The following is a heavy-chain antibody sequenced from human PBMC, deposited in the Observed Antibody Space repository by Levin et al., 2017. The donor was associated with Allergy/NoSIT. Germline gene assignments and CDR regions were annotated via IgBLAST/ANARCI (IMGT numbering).Heavy chain of an antibody. CDR3: ASLPVDFWSRPFDY. CDR2: INPNSGGT. CDR1: GYTFTGYY. D-gene: IGHD3-3*01. J-gene: IGHJ4*02. V-gene: IGHV1-2*02. Sequence: GESLKISCKASGYTFTGYYMHWVRQAPGQGLEWMGWINPNSGGTNYAQKFQGRVTMTRDTSISTAYMELSRLRSDDTAVYYCASLPVDFWSRPFDYWGQGTLVTVSS.